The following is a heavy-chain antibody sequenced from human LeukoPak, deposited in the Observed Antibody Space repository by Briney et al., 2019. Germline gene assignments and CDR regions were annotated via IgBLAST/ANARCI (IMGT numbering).Heavy chain of an antibody. D-gene: IGHD1-26*01. J-gene: IGHJ5*02. CDR1: GYTFTSYA. CDR3: ARGPGSATWELLHWFDP. CDR2: INAGNGNT. V-gene: IGHV1-3*01. Sequence: EASVKVSCKASGYTFTSYAMHWVRQAPGQRLGWMGWINAGNGNTKYSQKFQGRVTITRHTSASTAYMELSSLRSEDTAVYYCARGPGSATWELLHWFDPWGQGTLVTVSS.